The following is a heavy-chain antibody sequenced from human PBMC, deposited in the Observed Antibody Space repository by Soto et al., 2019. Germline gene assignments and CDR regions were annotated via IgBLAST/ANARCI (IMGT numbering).Heavy chain of an antibody. J-gene: IGHJ4*02. Sequence: QVQLVQSGAEVKKPGSSVKISCKASGGTFSHSAISWVRQAPGQGLEWMGGIIPIFGTPVNAQKFQGRVKISADESTSTAFMELSSLKFEDTAIYFCASGGGYNSGIDSWGQGTLVTVSS. D-gene: IGHD1-1*01. V-gene: IGHV1-69*01. CDR1: GGTFSHSA. CDR2: IIPIFGTP. CDR3: ASGGGYNSGIDS.